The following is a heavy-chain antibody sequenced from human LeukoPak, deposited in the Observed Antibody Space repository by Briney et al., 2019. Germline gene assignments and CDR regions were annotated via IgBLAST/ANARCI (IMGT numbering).Heavy chain of an antibody. D-gene: IGHD3-10*01. Sequence: ASVKVSCKASGYTFTSYGISWVRQAPGQGLEWMGWISAYNGNTNYAQKLQGRVTMTTDTSTSTAYMELRSLRSDDTAVYYCARNRDIYGSGSYYQNWCDPWGQGTLVTVSS. CDR2: ISAYNGNT. J-gene: IGHJ5*02. V-gene: IGHV1-18*04. CDR1: GYTFTSYG. CDR3: ARNRDIYGSGSYYQNWCDP.